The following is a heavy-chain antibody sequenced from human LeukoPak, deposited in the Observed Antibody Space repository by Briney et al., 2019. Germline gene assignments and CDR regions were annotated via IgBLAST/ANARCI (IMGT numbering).Heavy chain of an antibody. Sequence: ASVKVSCKVSGYTLTELSMHWVRQAPGKGLEWMGGFDPEDGETIYAQKFQGRVTMTEDTSTDTAYMELSSLRSEDTAVYYCATGWLGVTGTTVPLGVYWGQGTLVTVSS. CDR1: GYTLTELS. V-gene: IGHV1-24*01. CDR3: ATGWLGVTGTTVPLGVY. CDR2: FDPEDGET. D-gene: IGHD1-7*01. J-gene: IGHJ4*02.